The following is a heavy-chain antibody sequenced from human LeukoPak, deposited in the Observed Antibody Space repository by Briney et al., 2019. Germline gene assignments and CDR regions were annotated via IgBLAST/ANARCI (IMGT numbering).Heavy chain of an antibody. CDR2: INPYNGDT. J-gene: IGHJ6*02. D-gene: IGHD1-1*01. CDR1: GGTFSSYA. CDR3: ARAPSNWNDVYYYYSMDV. V-gene: IGHV1-18*01. Sequence: ASVKVSCKASGGTFSSYAISWVRQAPGQGLEWMGWINPYNGDTNHAQKLQGRVTVTTDTSTSTAYMELRSLRSDDAAIYYCARAPSNWNDVYYYYSMDVWGQGTTVTVSS.